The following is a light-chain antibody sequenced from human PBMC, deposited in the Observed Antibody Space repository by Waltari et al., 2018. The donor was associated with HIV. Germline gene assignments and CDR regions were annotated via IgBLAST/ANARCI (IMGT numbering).Light chain of an antibody. Sequence: QSVLTQPPSVSGAPGQRVTFSCIGSRSNIGAGYDVHWYQQLPGRAPKLRIYGNSNRPSGVPDRFAGPKSGTSASLAITGLQAEDEADHYCQSYDSSLSGLVFGGGTKVTVL. CDR2: GNS. J-gene: IGLJ2*01. CDR3: QSYDSSLSGLV. CDR1: RSNIGAGYD. V-gene: IGLV1-40*01.